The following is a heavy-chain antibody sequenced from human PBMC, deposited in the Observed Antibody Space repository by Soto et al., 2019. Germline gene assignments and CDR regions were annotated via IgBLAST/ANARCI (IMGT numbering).Heavy chain of an antibody. D-gene: IGHD6-13*01. CDR1: GGSISSYY. V-gene: IGHV4-59*12. Sequence: TSETLSLTCTVSGGSISSYYWSWIRQPPGKGLEWIGYIYYSGSTYYNPSLKSRVTISVDTSKNQFSLKLSSVTAADTAVYYCARDAGRQVDYWGQGTLVTVSS. J-gene: IGHJ4*02. CDR2: IYYSGST. CDR3: ARDAGRQVDY.